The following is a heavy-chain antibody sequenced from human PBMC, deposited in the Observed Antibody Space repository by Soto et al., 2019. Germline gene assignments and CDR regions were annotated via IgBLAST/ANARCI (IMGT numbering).Heavy chain of an antibody. CDR3: ARVSPPGYSSGWPNWFDP. Sequence: ASVKVSCKASGYTFTSYYMHWVRQAPGQGLEWMGIINPSGGSTSYAQKFQGRVTMTRDTSTSTVYMELSSLRSEDTAVYYCARVSPPGYSSGWPNWFDPWGQGTLVTVSS. D-gene: IGHD6-19*01. J-gene: IGHJ5*02. CDR2: INPSGGST. CDR1: GYTFTSYY. V-gene: IGHV1-46*03.